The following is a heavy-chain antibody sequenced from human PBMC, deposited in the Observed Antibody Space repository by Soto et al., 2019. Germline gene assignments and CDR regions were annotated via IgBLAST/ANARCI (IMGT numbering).Heavy chain of an antibody. D-gene: IGHD3-10*01. Sequence: SQTRSLTCVISGDSVSSNSAGWNWIRQSPSRGLQLLRRTYYKSKWNNYYALSLKSRITINPDTSKNQFSLHLYSVTPEDTPVYDCNGITWLRGRGVWGRG. CDR1: GDSVSSNSAG. V-gene: IGHV6-1*01. CDR2: TYYKSKWNN. J-gene: IGHJ6*02. CDR3: NGITWLRGRGV.